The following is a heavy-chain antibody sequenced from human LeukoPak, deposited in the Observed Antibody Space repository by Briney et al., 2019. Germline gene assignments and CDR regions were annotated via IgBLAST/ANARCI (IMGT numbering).Heavy chain of an antibody. V-gene: IGHV5-51*01. D-gene: IGHD4-17*01. J-gene: IGHJ6*02. CDR3: ARHVLYGDLDYYYYYGMDV. Sequence: GASLKISCKGSGYSFTSYWNGWVRPMAGKGLEWMGIIYPGDSDTSYSPSFQGQVTISADKSISTAYLQWSSLKASDTAMYYCARHVLYGDLDYYYYYGMDVWGQGTTVTVSS. CDR1: GYSFTSYW. CDR2: IYPGDSDT.